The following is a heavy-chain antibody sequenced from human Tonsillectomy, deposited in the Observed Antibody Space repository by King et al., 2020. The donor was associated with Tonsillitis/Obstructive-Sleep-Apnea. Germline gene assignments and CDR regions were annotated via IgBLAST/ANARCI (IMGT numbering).Heavy chain of an antibody. Sequence: QLQESGPGLVKPSETLSLTCTVSGGSISSSSYYWGWIRQPPGKGLEWIGSIYYSGSTYYNPSLKSRVTISVDTSKNQFSLKLSSVTAADTAVYFCASRSSTSCYLCGSGWYGGYYYYYMDVWGKGTTVTVSS. CDR3: ASRSSTSCYLCGSGWYGGYYYYYMDV. V-gene: IGHV4-39*01. J-gene: IGHJ6*03. CDR2: IYYSGST. CDR1: GGSISSSSYY. D-gene: IGHD2-2*01.